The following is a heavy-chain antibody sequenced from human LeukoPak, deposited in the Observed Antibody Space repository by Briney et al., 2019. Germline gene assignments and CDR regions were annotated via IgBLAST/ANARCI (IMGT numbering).Heavy chain of an antibody. D-gene: IGHD2-8*02. V-gene: IGHV3-23*01. Sequence: GASLRFSCAASGFTFSSYAMSWVRQAPGKGLEWVSTITSSGGSTYYADSVKGRFTISRDNSKNTLFLQTNSLRAEDTAVYYCAKGSLTIWYAFDIWGQGTMVTVSS. CDR2: ITSSGGST. CDR3: AKGSLTIWYAFDI. J-gene: IGHJ3*02. CDR1: GFTFSSYA.